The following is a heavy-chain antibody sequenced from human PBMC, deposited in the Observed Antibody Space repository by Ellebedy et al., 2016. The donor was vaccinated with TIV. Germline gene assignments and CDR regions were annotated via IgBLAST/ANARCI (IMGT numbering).Heavy chain of an antibody. CDR2: ITWNGGTI. J-gene: IGHJ6*02. Sequence: PGGSLRLSCVASGFIFDDYAMHWVRQTPGKGLEWVSGITWNGGTIAYADSVQGRFTISRDNAKNSLFLQMNSLRPEDTALYFCGKDRGPSMATVRAGRDVWGQGTTVTVSS. V-gene: IGHV3-9*01. D-gene: IGHD5-24*01. CDR1: GFIFDDYA. CDR3: GKDRGPSMATVRAGRDV.